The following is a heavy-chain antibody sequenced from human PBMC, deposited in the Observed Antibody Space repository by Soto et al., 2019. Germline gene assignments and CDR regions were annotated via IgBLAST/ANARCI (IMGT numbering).Heavy chain of an antibody. CDR3: ARLWGCPVVY. D-gene: IGHD3-16*01. Sequence: QVQLQESGPGLVKPSETLSLTCTVSGGSISSYYWSWIRQPPGKGLEWIGYIYYSGSTNYNPSLNSRVTNTVDTSENQFTLKLSSVTAADTAVYYWARLWGCPVVYRAQGNLFTVSS. CDR1: GGSISSYY. V-gene: IGHV4-59*08. CDR2: IYYSGST. J-gene: IGHJ4*02.